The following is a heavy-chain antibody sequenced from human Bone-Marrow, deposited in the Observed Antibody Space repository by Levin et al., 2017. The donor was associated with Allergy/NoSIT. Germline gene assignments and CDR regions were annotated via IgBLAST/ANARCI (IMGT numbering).Heavy chain of an antibody. Sequence: ASVKVSCKASGYTFTSYYMHWVRQAPGQGLEWMGIINPSGGSTSYAQKFQGRVTMTRDTSTSTVYMELSSLRSEDTAVYYCARGVGGNQQWLPINFDYWGQGTLVTVSS. J-gene: IGHJ4*02. V-gene: IGHV1-46*01. CDR1: GYTFTSYY. CDR3: ARGVGGNQQWLPINFDY. CDR2: INPSGGST. D-gene: IGHD6-19*01.